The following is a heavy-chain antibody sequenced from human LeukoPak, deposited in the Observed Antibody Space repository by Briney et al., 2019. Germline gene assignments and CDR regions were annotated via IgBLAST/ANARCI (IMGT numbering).Heavy chain of an antibody. V-gene: IGHV4-38-2*01. D-gene: IGHD3-10*01. J-gene: IGHJ4*02. CDR3: ARHVKEGSGGDFDY. Sequence: PSETLSLTCAVSGYSISSGYYWGWIRQPPGKGLEWIGSIYHSGSTYYNPSLKSRVTISVDTSKNQFSLKLSSVTAADTAVYYCARHVKEGSGGDFDYWGQGTLVTVSS. CDR1: GYSISSGYY. CDR2: IYHSGST.